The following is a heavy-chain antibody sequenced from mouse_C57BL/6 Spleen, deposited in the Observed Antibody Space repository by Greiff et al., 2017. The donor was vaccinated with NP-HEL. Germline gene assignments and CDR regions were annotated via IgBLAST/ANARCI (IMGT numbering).Heavy chain of an antibody. CDR1: GYTFTSYW. Sequence: QVQLQQPGTELVKPGASVKLSCKASGYTFTSYWMHWVKQRPGQGLEWIGNINPSNGGTNYNEKFKSKATLTVDKSSRPAYMQLSILTSEDSAVYCCTRWRDCNYVRAMDYWGQGTSVTVSS. CDR3: TRWRDCNYVRAMDY. D-gene: IGHD2-1*01. V-gene: IGHV1-53*01. CDR2: INPSNGGT. J-gene: IGHJ4*01.